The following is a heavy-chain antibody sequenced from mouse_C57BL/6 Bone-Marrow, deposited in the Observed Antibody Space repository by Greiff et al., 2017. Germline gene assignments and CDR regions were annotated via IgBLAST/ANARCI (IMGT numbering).Heavy chain of an antibody. V-gene: IGHV14-1*01. CDR3: TSPYGKY. CDR2: IDPEGGDT. CDR1: GFNIKDYY. J-gene: IGHJ2*01. Sequence: EVQLQQPGAELVRPGASVKLSCTASGFNIKDYYMHWVKQRPEQGLEWIGRIDPEGGDTEYAPKFQGEATLTADTSSNTASLQLSSLTSEDTAVYYCTSPYGKYWGQGTTLTVSS. D-gene: IGHD2-1*01.